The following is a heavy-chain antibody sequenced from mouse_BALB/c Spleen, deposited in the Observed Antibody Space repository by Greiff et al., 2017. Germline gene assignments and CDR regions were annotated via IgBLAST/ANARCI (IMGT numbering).Heavy chain of an antibody. D-gene: IGHD3-1*01. CDR1: GYSITSGYY. J-gene: IGHJ3*01. Sequence: EVKLMESGPGLVKPSQSLSLTCSVTGYSITSGYYWNWIRQFPGNKLEWMGYISYDGSNNYNPSLKNRISITRDTSKNQFFLKLNSVTTEDTATYYCARDRHGAYWGQGTLVTVSA. CDR2: ISYDGSN. V-gene: IGHV3-6*02. CDR3: ARDRHGAY.